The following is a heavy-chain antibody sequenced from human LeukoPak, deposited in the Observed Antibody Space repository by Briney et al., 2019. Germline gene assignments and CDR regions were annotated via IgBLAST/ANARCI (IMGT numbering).Heavy chain of an antibody. V-gene: IGHV4-39*01. Sequence: SETLSLTCTVSGGSISSSSYYWGWIRQPPGKGLEWIGSIYYSGSTYYNPSLRSRVTISVDTSKNQFSLKLSSVTAADTAVYYCAGATDDTANYYGMDVWGQGTTVTVSS. J-gene: IGHJ6*02. D-gene: IGHD4-17*01. CDR2: IYYSGST. CDR1: GGSISSSSYY. CDR3: AGATDDTANYYGMDV.